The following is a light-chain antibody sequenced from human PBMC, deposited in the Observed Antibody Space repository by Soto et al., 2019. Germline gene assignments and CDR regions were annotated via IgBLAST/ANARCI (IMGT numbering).Light chain of an antibody. Sequence: QSALTQPASVSGSPGQTITISCMGPAPEVAGYTYVSWYQQHPGKGPKVIIYDVSNRPLGVSNRFSGSKSGTTASLTISGLQAEDEADYYCSSFTRIVGLFGGGTKVTVL. CDR2: DVS. CDR3: SSFTRIVGL. J-gene: IGLJ2*01. CDR1: APEVAGYTY. V-gene: IGLV2-14*03.